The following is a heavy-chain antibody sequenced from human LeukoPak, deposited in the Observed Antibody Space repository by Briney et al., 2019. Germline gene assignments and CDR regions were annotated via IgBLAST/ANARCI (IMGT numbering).Heavy chain of an antibody. CDR1: GYSFTRYW. CDR3: ARSGTYYGFSDY. CDR2: IYPGDSDT. D-gene: IGHD1-26*01. Sequence: GESLKISCKGSGYSFTRYWIGWVRQMPGKGLEWMGIIYPGDSDTRYSPSFQGQVTTSADKSISTAYLQWNSLKASDTAIYYCARSGTYYGFSDYWGQGTLVTVSS. V-gene: IGHV5-51*01. J-gene: IGHJ4*02.